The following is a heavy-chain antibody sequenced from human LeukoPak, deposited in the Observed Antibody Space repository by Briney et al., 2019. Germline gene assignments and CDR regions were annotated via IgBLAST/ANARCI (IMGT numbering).Heavy chain of an antibody. V-gene: IGHV4-59*01. Sequence: SGTLSLTCAVYGGSCSDYYWSWIRQPPGRGLEWIGYVYYSGSTNYNPSLKSRVTISVDTSKNQFSLKLSSVTAADAAVYYCARDPRKAGDHDAFDIWGQGTMVTVSS. CDR1: GGSCSDYY. CDR2: VYYSGST. CDR3: ARDPRKAGDHDAFDI. D-gene: IGHD7-27*01. J-gene: IGHJ3*02.